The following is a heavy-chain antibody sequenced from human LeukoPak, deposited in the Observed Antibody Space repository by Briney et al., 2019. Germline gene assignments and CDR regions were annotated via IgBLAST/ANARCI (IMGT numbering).Heavy chain of an antibody. CDR2: IYYSGST. J-gene: IGHJ6*02. Sequence: SETLSLTCTVSGGSISSYYWSWIRQPPGKGLEWIGYIYYSGSTNYNPSLKSRVTISVDTSKNQFSLKLSSVTPADTAVYYCAGTYYDFWSGYQDAYYGMDVWGQGTTVTVSS. CDR1: GGSISSYY. V-gene: IGHV4-59*01. D-gene: IGHD3-3*01. CDR3: AGTYYDFWSGYQDAYYGMDV.